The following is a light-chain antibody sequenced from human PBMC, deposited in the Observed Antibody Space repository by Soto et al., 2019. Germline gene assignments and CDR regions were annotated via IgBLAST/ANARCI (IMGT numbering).Light chain of an antibody. Sequence: QSVLTQPASVSGSPGQSITISCTGTSSDVGSYNYVSWYQQHPGKAPKLMIYEVSTRPSGVSNRFSGSKSGNTASLTISGLQAEDEADYYCCSFALRSTLIFGGGTKLTVL. V-gene: IGLV2-14*01. CDR3: CSFALRSTLI. CDR2: EVS. J-gene: IGLJ2*01. CDR1: SSDVGSYNY.